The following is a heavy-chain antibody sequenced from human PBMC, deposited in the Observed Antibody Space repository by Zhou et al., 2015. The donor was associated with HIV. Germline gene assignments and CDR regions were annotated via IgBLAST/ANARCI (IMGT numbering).Heavy chain of an antibody. CDR1: GYSFTGHY. CDR2: IIPIFGTA. CDR3: AREHYGGVDYVNDAFDI. J-gene: IGHJ3*02. V-gene: IGHV1-69*13. Sequence: QIQVIQSGAEVKKPGASLKVSCKTSGYSFTGHYIHWVRQAPGQGLEWMGGIIPIFGTANYAQKFQGRVTITADESTSTAYMELSSLRSEDTAVYYCAREHYGGVDYVNDAFDIWGQGTMVTVSS. D-gene: IGHD4-23*01.